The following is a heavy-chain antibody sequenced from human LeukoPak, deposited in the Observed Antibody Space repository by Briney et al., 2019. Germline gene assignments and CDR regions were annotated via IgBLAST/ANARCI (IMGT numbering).Heavy chain of an antibody. J-gene: IGHJ3*02. CDR3: ARDCSSTSCYRDAFDI. Sequence: SETLSLTCTVSGGSISSGGYYWGWIRQPPGKGLEWIRYIYHSGSTYYNPSLKSRVTISVDRSKNQFSLKLSSVTAADTAVYYCARDCSSTSCYRDAFDIWGQGTMVTVSS. D-gene: IGHD2-2*01. CDR2: IYHSGST. V-gene: IGHV4-30-2*01. CDR1: GGSISSGGYY.